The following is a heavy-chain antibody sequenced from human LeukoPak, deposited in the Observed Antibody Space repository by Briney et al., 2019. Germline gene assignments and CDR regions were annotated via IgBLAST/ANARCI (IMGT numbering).Heavy chain of an antibody. D-gene: IGHD2-2*02. Sequence: GESLKISCKGSGYSFTSYWIGWLRQMPGKGLEWMGIIYPGDSDARYSPSFQGQVTISADKSISTAYLQWSSLKASDTAMYYCARVPAAISNYYYYYMDVWGKGTTVTVSS. CDR1: GYSFTSYW. J-gene: IGHJ6*03. CDR3: ARVPAAISNYYYYYMDV. V-gene: IGHV5-51*01. CDR2: IYPGDSDA.